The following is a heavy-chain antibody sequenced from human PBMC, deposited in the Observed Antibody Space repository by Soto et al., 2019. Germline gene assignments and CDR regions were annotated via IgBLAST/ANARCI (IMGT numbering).Heavy chain of an antibody. D-gene: IGHD5-18*01. CDR2: INAGNGNT. J-gene: IGHJ6*03. Sequence: ASVKVSCKASGYTFTSYAMHWVRQAPGQRLEWMGWINAGNGNTKYSQKFQGRVTITRDTSASTAYMELSSLRSEDTAVYYCARGRWLQLYYYYYMDVWGKGTTVTVSS. CDR3: ARGRWLQLYYYYYMDV. V-gene: IGHV1-3*01. CDR1: GYTFTSYA.